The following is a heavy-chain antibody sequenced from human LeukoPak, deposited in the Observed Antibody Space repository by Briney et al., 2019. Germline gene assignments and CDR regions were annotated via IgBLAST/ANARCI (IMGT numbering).Heavy chain of an antibody. CDR1: GFTFSSYS. D-gene: IGHD3-9*01. CDR3: ARDSYYDIRGFDY. J-gene: IGHJ4*02. CDR2: ISSSSSTI. V-gene: IGHV3-48*01. Sequence: GGSLRLSCAASGFTFSSYSMNWVRQAPGKGLEWVSYISSSSSTIYYADSVKGRFTISRDNAKNSLYLQMNSLRAEDTAVNYCARDSYYDIRGFDYWGQGTLVTVSS.